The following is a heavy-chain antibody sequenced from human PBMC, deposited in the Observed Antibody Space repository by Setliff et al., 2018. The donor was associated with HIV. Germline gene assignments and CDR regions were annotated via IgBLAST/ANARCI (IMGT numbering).Heavy chain of an antibody. CDR2: IYWDDDK. Sequence: SGPTLVNPTQTLTLTCAFSGSSLTTSAVGVGWIRQPPGKALEWLALIYWDDDKRYRSSLKSRLTITKDTSKNQVVLTMTNMDPVDTATYYCAHSLYCSSSNCSGLLFDYWGQGTLVTVPQ. CDR3: AHSLYCSSSNCSGLLFDY. D-gene: IGHD2-2*01. V-gene: IGHV2-5*02. J-gene: IGHJ4*02. CDR1: GSSLTTSAVG.